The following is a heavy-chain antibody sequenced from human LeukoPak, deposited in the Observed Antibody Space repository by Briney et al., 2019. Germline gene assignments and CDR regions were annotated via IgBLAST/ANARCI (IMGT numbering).Heavy chain of an antibody. Sequence: GASVKVFCKASGYTFIGHYMHWVRQAPGQGLEWMGWINSDSGGTKYAQKFKGRVIMTRDTSISTAYMELSRLKSDDTAIYYCARGRIHAWSDAFDIWGQGTTVTVSS. CDR3: ARGRIHAWSDAFDI. J-gene: IGHJ3*02. CDR2: INSDSGGT. V-gene: IGHV1-2*02. D-gene: IGHD5-18*01. CDR1: GYTFIGHY.